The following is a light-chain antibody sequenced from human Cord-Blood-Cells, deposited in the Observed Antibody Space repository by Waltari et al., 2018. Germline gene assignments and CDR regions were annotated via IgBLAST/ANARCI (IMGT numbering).Light chain of an antibody. CDR3: QQYNNWPRIFT. V-gene: IGKV3-15*01. CDR2: GAS. J-gene: IGKJ3*01. CDR1: QSVSSN. Sequence: EIVMTQSPATLSVSPGERATLSCRASQSVSSNLAWYQQKPGQAPRLLIYGASTRATGIPARFSGSWSGTEFTLTISSLQSEDFAVYYCQQYNNWPRIFTFGPGTKVDIK.